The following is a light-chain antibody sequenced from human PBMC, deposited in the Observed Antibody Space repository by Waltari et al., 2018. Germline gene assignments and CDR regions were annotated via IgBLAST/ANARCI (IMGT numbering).Light chain of an antibody. CDR2: SKN. CDR3: AAWDDSLFVV. V-gene: IGLV1-44*01. CDR1: SSNIGSNT. J-gene: IGLJ2*01. Sequence: QSVLTQPPSASGTPGQRVTISCSGSSSNIGSNTVNWYQQLPGTAPKLLIYSKNQRPAGVPDRVSGSKSGTSASLAISGLQSEDEADYYCAAWDDSLFVVFGGGTKLTVL.